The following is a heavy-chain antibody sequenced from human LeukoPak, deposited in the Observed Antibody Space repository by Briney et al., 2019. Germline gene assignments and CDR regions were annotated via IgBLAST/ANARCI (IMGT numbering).Heavy chain of an antibody. V-gene: IGHV1-2*02. CDR2: INPNSGGT. CDR1: GYTFTRYY. D-gene: IGHD4-17*01. J-gene: IGHJ5*02. CDR3: ARVGFEYGDNRWFDP. Sequence: ASVKVSCKASGYTFTRYYMHWVRQAPGQGLEWMGWINPNSGGTNYAQKFQGRVTMTRDTSISTAYMELSRLRSDDTAVYYCARVGFEYGDNRWFDPWGQGTLVTVSS.